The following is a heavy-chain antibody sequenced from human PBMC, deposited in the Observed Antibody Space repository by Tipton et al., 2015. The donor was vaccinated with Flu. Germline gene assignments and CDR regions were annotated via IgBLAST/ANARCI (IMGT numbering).Heavy chain of an antibody. Sequence: TLSLTCAVSGFSIGSDYYWAWVRQPPGKGLEWIGTIYHTGSTYYNPSLKSRVTMSVDTFKNQFSLRLSSVTAADTAVYYCARSSRDNCGGSCFPLDYWGQGTLVTVS. CDR3: ARSSRDNCGGSCFPLDY. J-gene: IGHJ4*02. CDR1: GFSIGSDYY. V-gene: IGHV4-38-2*01. CDR2: IYHTGST. D-gene: IGHD2-15*01.